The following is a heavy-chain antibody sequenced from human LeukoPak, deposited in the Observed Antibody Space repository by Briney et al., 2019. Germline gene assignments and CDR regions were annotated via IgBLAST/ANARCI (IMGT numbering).Heavy chain of an antibody. J-gene: IGHJ5*02. V-gene: IGHV4-30-4*01. Sequence: SETLSLTCTVSGGSMSSGDYYWSWIRQPPGKGLEWIGYIFYSGSTYYNPSLKSRVTISVDTSKNQFSLKLSSVTAADTAVYYCARLHYYGSGSYYMPLPNWFDPWGQGTLVTVSS. CDR1: GGSMSSGDYY. D-gene: IGHD3-10*01. CDR2: IFYSGST. CDR3: ARLHYYGSGSYYMPLPNWFDP.